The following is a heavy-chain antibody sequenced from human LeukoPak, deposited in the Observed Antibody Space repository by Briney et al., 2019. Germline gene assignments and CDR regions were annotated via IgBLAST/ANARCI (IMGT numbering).Heavy chain of an antibody. CDR2: MNPNSGNT. J-gene: IGHJ4*02. D-gene: IGHD1-7*01. Sequence: ASVKVSCKASGYTFTSYDINWVRQATGQGLEWMGWMNPNSGNTGYAQKFQGRVTMTRNTSISTAYMELSSLRSEDTAVYYCARGINWNYYFDYWGQGTLVTVSS. V-gene: IGHV1-8*01. CDR1: GYTFTSYD. CDR3: ARGINWNYYFDY.